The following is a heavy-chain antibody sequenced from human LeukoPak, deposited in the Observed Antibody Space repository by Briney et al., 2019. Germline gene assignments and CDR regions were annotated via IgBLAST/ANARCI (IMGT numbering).Heavy chain of an antibody. CDR3: ARRPSLSSIAVTFHGMDV. CDR2: SYHSGST. V-gene: IGHV4-4*02. J-gene: IGHJ6*02. Sequence: SGTLSLTCAVSGGSISSSNWWSWVRQPPGKGLEWSGESYHSGSTNYNPSLKSRVTISVDKSKNQFSLKLSSVTAADTAVYYCARRPSLSSIAVTFHGMDVWGQGTTVTVSS. D-gene: IGHD6-6*01. CDR1: GGSISSSNW.